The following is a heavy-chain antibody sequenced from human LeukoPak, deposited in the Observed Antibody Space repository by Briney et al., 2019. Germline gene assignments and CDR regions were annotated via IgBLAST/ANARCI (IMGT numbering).Heavy chain of an antibody. V-gene: IGHV3-21*03. Sequence: GGSLRLSRAASGFTFSSYSMNWVRQAPGKGLEWVSSISSSSSYIYYADSVKGRFTISRDNAKNSLYLQMNSLRAEDTAVYYCARVGATQTFDYWGQGTLVTVSS. CDR3: ARVGATQTFDY. J-gene: IGHJ4*02. CDR1: GFTFSSYS. CDR2: ISSSSSYI. D-gene: IGHD1-26*01.